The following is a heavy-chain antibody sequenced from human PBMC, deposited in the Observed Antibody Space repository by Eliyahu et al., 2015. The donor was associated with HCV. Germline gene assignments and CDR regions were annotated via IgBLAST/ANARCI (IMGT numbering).Heavy chain of an antibody. CDR1: GFTVSSNY. V-gene: IGHV3-66*01. CDR3: ARDGDYIWGSYRYDAFDI. D-gene: IGHD3-16*02. J-gene: IGHJ3*02. CDR2: IYSGGST. Sequence: EVQLVESGGGLVQPGGSLRLSCAASGFTVSSNYMSWVRQAPGKGLGWVSVIYSGGSTYYADSVKGRFTISRDNSKNTLYLQMNSLRAEDTAVYYCARDGDYIWGSYRYDAFDIWGQGTMVTVSS.